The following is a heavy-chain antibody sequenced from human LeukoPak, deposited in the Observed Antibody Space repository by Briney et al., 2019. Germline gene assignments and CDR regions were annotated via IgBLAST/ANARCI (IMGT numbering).Heavy chain of an antibody. Sequence: SETLSLTCTVSGASISSYYWNWIRQTAEKGLEWIGRVDTSGSTNYNPSLKSRATISLDKSKNQFSLKLNSVTAADTAVYYYARDEVTMVRGLISYYYYMDVWGKGTTVTVSS. J-gene: IGHJ6*03. V-gene: IGHV4-4*07. CDR1: GASISSYY. D-gene: IGHD3-10*01. CDR3: ARDEVTMVRGLISYYYYMDV. CDR2: VDTSGST.